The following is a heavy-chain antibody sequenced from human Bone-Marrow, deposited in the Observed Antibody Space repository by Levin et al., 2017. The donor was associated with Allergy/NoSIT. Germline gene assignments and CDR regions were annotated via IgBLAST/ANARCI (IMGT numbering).Heavy chain of an antibody. J-gene: IGHJ4*01. CDR2: IDPRDSDI. CDR1: GYDFTTSW. V-gene: IGHV5-51*01. D-gene: IGHD4-23*01. CDR3: TRQTAGGNYGDY. Sequence: KRGESLKISCKGSGYDFTTSWVAWVRQVPGRGLEWMGMIDPRDSDIRYSPSFRGQVSISADKSINTAYLQCSRLEAADSAVYYCTRQTAGGNYGDYWGQGTRVTVSS.